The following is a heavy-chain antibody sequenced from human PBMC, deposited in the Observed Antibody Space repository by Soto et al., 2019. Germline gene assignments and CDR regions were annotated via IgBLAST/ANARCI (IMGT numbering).Heavy chain of an antibody. Sequence: GASVKVSCKASGGTFSSYAISWVRQAPGQGLDWMGGIIPIFGTANYAQKFQGRVTITADESTSTAYMELSSLRSEDTAVYYCAEGGYSYGRNWFDPWGQGTLVTVSS. CDR1: GGTFSSYA. CDR2: IIPIFGTA. D-gene: IGHD5-18*01. V-gene: IGHV1-69*13. J-gene: IGHJ5*02. CDR3: AEGGYSYGRNWFDP.